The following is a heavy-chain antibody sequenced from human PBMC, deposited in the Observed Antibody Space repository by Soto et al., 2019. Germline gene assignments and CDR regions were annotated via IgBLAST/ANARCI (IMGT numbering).Heavy chain of an antibody. CDR2: INQSGST. J-gene: IGHJ2*01. V-gene: IGHV4-34*02. CDR1: EGSFGRYY. Sequence: QVQLQQWGAGLLRASETLSLTCAVYEGSFGRYYWSWIRQPPGKGLEWIGEINQSGSTNYNPSLTRRATISLDTSKNQFSLKLNSVTAADTAVYYCARGTREGWYFDLWGRGTPVTVSS. CDR3: ARGTREGWYFDL.